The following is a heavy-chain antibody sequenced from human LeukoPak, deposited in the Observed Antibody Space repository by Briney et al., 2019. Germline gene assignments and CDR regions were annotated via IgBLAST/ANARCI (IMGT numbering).Heavy chain of an antibody. D-gene: IGHD3-22*01. CDR2: IYYSGST. Sequence: PSETLSLTCTVSGGSISSSSYYWGWIRQAPGKGLEWIGSIYYSGSTYYNPSLKSRFTISVETAKNQFSLKLSSVTAADTAVYYCATTGYYYDSSGYYGYWGPGTLVTVSS. V-gene: IGHV4-39*01. CDR3: ATTGYYYDSSGYYGY. J-gene: IGHJ4*02. CDR1: GGSISSSSYY.